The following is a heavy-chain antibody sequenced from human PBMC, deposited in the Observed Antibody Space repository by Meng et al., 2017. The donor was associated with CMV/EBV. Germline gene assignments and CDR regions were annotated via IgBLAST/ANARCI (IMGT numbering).Heavy chain of an antibody. Sequence: GESLKISCAASGFTFSSYWMSWVRQAPGKGLEWVANIKQDGSEKYYVDSVKGRFTISRDNAKNSLYLQMNSLRAEDTAVYYCARGESSWSGYYLYYGMDGGGQGTTVTVSS. V-gene: IGHV3-7*01. D-gene: IGHD3-3*01. CDR3: ARGESSWSGYYLYYGMDG. CDR1: GFTFSSYW. J-gene: IGHJ6*02. CDR2: IKQDGSEK.